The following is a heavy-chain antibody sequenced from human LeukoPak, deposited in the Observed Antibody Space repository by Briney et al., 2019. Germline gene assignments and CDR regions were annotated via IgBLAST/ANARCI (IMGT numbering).Heavy chain of an antibody. D-gene: IGHD2/OR15-2a*01. J-gene: IGHJ1*01. Sequence: ASVKVSCKASGYTLTELSVHWVRPAPGKGLEWMGGFDPGDGETIYAQKFQGRVTMTEDTSTDTAYMELSSLRSEDTAVYYCATFRVGPSRANRYFQHWGQGTLVTVSS. CDR1: GYTLTELS. V-gene: IGHV1-24*01. CDR2: FDPGDGET. CDR3: ATFRVGPSRANRYFQH.